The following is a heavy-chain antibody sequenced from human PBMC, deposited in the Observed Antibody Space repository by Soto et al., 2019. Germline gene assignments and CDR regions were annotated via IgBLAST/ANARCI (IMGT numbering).Heavy chain of an antibody. Sequence: ASVKVSCKASGGTFSSYAISWVRQAPGQGLEWMGGIIPIFGTANYAQKFQGRVTIAADESTSTAYMELSSLRSEDTAVYYCAILKYYYDSSGYYNPWDYWGQGTLVTVSS. D-gene: IGHD3-22*01. V-gene: IGHV1-69*13. CDR3: AILKYYYDSSGYYNPWDY. J-gene: IGHJ4*02. CDR2: IIPIFGTA. CDR1: GGTFSSYA.